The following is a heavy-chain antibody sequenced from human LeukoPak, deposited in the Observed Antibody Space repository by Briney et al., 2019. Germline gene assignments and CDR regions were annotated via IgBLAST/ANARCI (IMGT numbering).Heavy chain of an antibody. J-gene: IGHJ4*02. D-gene: IGHD2-2*01. CDR1: GFTFSSCW. CDR3: ARGDYQLPGDY. CDR2: IKQDGCEK. V-gene: IGHV3-7*03. Sequence: GGSLRLSCAASGFTFSSCWMSWVRQAPGRGLEWVANIKQDGCEKYYVDTVKARFTISKDNAKNSLYLQMNSLRAEDTAVYYCARGDYQLPGDYWGQGALVTVSS.